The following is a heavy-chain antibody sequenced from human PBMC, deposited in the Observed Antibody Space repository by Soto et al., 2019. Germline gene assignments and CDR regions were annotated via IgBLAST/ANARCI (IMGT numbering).Heavy chain of an antibody. D-gene: IGHD6-13*01. J-gene: IGHJ4*02. V-gene: IGHV4-4*02. CDR2: IYHSGST. CDR1: GGSISSSNW. CDR3: ARDKLTAAAGIDY. Sequence: SETLSLTCAVSGGSISSSNWWSWVRQPPGKGLEWIGEIYHSGSTNYNPSLKSRVTISVDKSKNQFSLKLSSVTAADTAVYYCARDKLTAAAGIDYWGQGTLVTVSS.